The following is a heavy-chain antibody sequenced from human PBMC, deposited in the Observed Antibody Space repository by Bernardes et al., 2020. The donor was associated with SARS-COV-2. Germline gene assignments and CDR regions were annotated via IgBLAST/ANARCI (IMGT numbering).Heavy chain of an antibody. V-gene: IGHV4-59*08. CDR3: ARGIKRATMVRGVIQDYFDY. CDR1: GGSISSNY. CDR2: IYYSGST. D-gene: IGHD3-10*01. J-gene: IGHJ4*02. Sequence: SETLSLTCSVSGGSISSNYWNWIRQPPGKGLEWIGYIYYSGSTNYNPSLKSRVTISLDTSKNQLSLRLRSVTAADSAVYYCARGIKRATMVRGVIQDYFDYWGQGTLVTVSS.